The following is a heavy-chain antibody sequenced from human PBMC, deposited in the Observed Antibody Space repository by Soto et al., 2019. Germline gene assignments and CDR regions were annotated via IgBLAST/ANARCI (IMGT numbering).Heavy chain of an antibody. J-gene: IGHJ2*01. CDR3: ARDPLWGTAMVLWYFDL. CDR2: INNVGTWT. D-gene: IGHD5-18*01. CDR1: GFTFSNYA. V-gene: IGHV3-23*01. Sequence: PGGSLRLSCAASGFTFSNYALSWVRQAPGKGLEWVSGINNVGTWTYYADSVKGRFTISRDNSKNTLYLQMNSLRAEDTAVYYCARDPLWGTAMVLWYFDLWGRGTLVTVSS.